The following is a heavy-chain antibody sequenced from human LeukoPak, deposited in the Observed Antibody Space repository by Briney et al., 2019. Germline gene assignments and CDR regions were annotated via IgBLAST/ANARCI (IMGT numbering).Heavy chain of an antibody. CDR1: GVSTNTYYY. CDR2: IYSSGSA. J-gene: IGHJ4*02. CDR3: ARKPIVNSAWYYFDY. D-gene: IGHD3-22*01. V-gene: IGHV4-38-2*02. Sequence: SSETLSLTCTVSGVSTNTYYYWSWIRQPPGKGLEWIGNIYSSGSAYYNPSFKSRVTMSVDTSKNQFSLKLSSVTAADTAVYYCARKPIVNSAWYYFDYWGQGTLVTVSS.